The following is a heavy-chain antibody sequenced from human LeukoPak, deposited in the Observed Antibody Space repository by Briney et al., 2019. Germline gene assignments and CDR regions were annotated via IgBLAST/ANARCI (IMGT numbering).Heavy chain of an antibody. CDR2: IYYSGST. D-gene: IGHD6-13*01. CDR1: GGSISSYY. J-gene: IGHJ3*02. V-gene: IGHV4-59*01. CDR3: ARELAAAGLKNGAFDI. Sequence: SETLSLTCTDSGGSISSYYWSWIRQPPGKGLEWVGYIYYSGSTNYNPSLKSRVTISVDTSNNQFSLKLSSVTAADTAVYYCARELAAAGLKNGAFDIWGQGTMVTVSS.